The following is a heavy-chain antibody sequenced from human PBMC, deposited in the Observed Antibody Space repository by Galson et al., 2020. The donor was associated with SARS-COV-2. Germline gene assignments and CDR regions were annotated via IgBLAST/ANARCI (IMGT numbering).Heavy chain of an antibody. Sequence: ASVKVSCKVSGYTLTEFSMHWVRQAPGKGLEWMGGIDPEDGETNYAQKFQGRVTMTEDTSTDTAYMELSSLTSEDTAVYYCATAPGIAVAGTGWFDAWGQGTLVTVSS. J-gene: IGHJ5*02. CDR2: IDPEDGET. D-gene: IGHD6-13*01. V-gene: IGHV1-24*01. CDR1: GYTLTEFS. CDR3: ATAPGIAVAGTGWFDA.